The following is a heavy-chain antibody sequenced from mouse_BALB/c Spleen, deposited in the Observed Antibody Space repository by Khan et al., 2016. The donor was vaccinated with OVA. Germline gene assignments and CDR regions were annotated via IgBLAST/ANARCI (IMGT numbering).Heavy chain of an antibody. V-gene: IGHV2-9*02. CDR2: IWAGGST. CDR1: GFSLTNYG. D-gene: IGHD2-14*01. CDR3: ARETYYTCEGGTYHFDY. J-gene: IGHJ2*01. Sequence: QVQLKESGPGLVAPSQSLSITCTVSGFSLTNYGIHWVRQPPGKGLEWLGVIWAGGSTKYNSALMSRLSISKDNSKSQVFLEMNSLQTDDTAMYYCARETYYTCEGGTYHFDYWGQGTTLTVSS.